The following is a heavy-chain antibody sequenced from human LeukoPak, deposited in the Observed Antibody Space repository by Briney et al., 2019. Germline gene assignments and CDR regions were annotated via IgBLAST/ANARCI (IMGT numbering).Heavy chain of an antibody. V-gene: IGHV3-11*04. D-gene: IGHD6-13*01. CDR1: GFTFSDYY. J-gene: IGHJ4*02. CDR2: ISSSGSTI. Sequence: GGSLRLSCAASGFTFSDYYMSWIRQAPGKGLEWVSYISSSGSTIYYADSVKGRFTISRDNAKNSLYLQMNSLRAEDTAVYYCARDNLRIAAAGTYFDYWGQGTLVTVSS. CDR3: ARDNLRIAAAGTYFDY.